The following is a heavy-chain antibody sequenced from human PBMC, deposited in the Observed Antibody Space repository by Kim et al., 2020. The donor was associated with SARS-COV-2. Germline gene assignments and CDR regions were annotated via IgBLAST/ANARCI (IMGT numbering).Heavy chain of an antibody. D-gene: IGHD5-12*01. Sequence: GGSLRLSCAASGFTFSYYWMSWVRQAPGKGLEWVANIKQDGSEKYYVDSVKGRFTISRDNAKNSLYLQMNSLRAEDTAVYYCARRRSSGYYYFDYWGQGT. J-gene: IGHJ4*02. CDR2: IKQDGSEK. CDR3: ARRRSSGYYYFDY. CDR1: GFTFSYYW. V-gene: IGHV3-7*01.